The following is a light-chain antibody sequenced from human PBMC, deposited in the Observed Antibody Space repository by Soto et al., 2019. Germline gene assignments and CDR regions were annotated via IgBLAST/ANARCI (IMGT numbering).Light chain of an antibody. J-gene: IGLJ1*01. CDR1: SSDVGGYNF. CDR3: SSYTSSYTYV. V-gene: IGLV2-14*03. CDR2: DVS. Sequence: QSALTQPASVAGSPGQSVTISCAGTSSDVGGYNFVSWYQQHPGKAPQLMIYDVSSRPSGVSNRFSGSKSGNTASLTISGIQDEDEDDYYCSSYTSSYTYVFGTGTKLTVL.